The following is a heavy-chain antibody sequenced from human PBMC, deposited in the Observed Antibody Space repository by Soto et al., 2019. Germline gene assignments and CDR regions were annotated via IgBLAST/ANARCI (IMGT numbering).Heavy chain of an antibody. J-gene: IGHJ6*03. D-gene: IGHD3-10*01. CDR1: GFIFSSSG. V-gene: IGHV3-33*01. Sequence: PGGSLRLSCAASGFIFSSSGMHWVRQAPGKGLEWVAIIWYDGSNKYYADSVKGRLTISRDNSKNTLYLQLNSLRAEDTAVYYCASGRGNFYYYMDIWGTGTAVTVSS. CDR2: IWYDGSNK. CDR3: ASGRGNFYYYMDI.